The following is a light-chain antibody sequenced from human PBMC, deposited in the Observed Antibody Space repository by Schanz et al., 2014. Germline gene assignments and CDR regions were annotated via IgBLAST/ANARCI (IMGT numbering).Light chain of an antibody. CDR1: SSDVGGYDY. J-gene: IGLJ2*01. CDR2: EVS. V-gene: IGLV2-14*01. Sequence: QSALTQPASVSGSPGQSITMSCTGTSSDVGGYDYVSWYQQHPGKAPKVMVYEVSNRPSGVSNRFSASKSGNTASLTISGLQAEDEADYYCSSYTSTTTLVVFGGGTKLTVL. CDR3: SSYTSTTTLVV.